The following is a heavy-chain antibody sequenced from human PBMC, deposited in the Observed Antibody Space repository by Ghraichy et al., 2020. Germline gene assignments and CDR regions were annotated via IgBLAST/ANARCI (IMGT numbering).Heavy chain of an antibody. CDR2: ISYDGSNK. V-gene: IGHV3-30*04. CDR3: ARYGLELGVDY. CDR1: GFTFSSYA. D-gene: IGHD1-7*01. J-gene: IGHJ4*02. Sequence: GGSLSLSCAASGFTFSSYAMHWVRQAPGKGLEWVAVISYDGSNKYYADSVKGRFTISRDNSKNTLYLQMNSLRAEDTAVYYCARYGLELGVDYWGQGTLVTVSS.